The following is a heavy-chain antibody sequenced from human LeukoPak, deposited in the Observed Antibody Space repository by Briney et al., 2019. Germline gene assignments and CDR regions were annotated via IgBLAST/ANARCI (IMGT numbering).Heavy chain of an antibody. D-gene: IGHD3-22*01. Sequence: ASVKVSCKASGGTFSSYAISWVRQAPGQGLEWMGWISAYNGNTNYAQKLQGRVTMTTDTSTSTAYMELRSLRSDDTAVYYCARAEYYYDSSGYYEPMECDYWGQGTLVTVSS. J-gene: IGHJ4*02. CDR3: ARAEYYYDSSGYYEPMECDY. V-gene: IGHV1-18*01. CDR2: ISAYNGNT. CDR1: GGTFSSYA.